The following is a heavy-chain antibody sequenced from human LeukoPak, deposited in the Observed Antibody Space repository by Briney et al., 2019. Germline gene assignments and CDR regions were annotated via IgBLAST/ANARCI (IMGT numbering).Heavy chain of an antibody. D-gene: IGHD4-17*01. CDR3: ATLLGDYVEYFHH. V-gene: IGHV4-4*02. CDR1: GGSISSSNW. Sequence: PSGTLSLTCAVSGGSISSSNWWSWVRQPPGKGLEWIGEIYHSGSTNYNPSLKSRVTISVDTSKNQFSLKLSSVTAADTAVYYCATLLGDYVEYFHHWGQGTLVTVSS. J-gene: IGHJ1*01. CDR2: IYHSGST.